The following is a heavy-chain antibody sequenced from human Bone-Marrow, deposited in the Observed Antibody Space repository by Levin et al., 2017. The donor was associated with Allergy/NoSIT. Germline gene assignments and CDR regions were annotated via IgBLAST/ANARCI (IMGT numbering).Heavy chain of an antibody. Sequence: KSGGSLRLSCAASGFTFSTAWMNWVRQAPGKGLEWVGRIRIKIDGGTTDYAAPVKDRFTISRDDSENMLYLQMNTLKTEDTAVYYCTTSHRGIIVGETGWGQGTLVTVSS. D-gene: IGHD1-26*01. J-gene: IGHJ4*02. CDR2: IRIKIDGGTT. CDR3: TTSHRGIIVGETG. CDR1: GFTFSTAW. V-gene: IGHV3-15*01.